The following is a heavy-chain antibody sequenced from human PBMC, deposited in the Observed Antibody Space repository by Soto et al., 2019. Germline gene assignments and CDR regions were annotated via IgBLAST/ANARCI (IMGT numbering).Heavy chain of an antibody. V-gene: IGHV3-33*01. D-gene: IGHD5-18*01. J-gene: IGHJ6*02. CDR2: IWYDGSNK. CDR1: GFTFSSYG. Sequence: PGGSLRLSCAASGFTFSSYGMHWVRQAPGKGLEWVAVIWYDGSNKYYADSVKGRFTISRDNSKNTLYLQMNSLRAEDTAVYYCASYIRYSYGYGYYYYGMDVWGQGTTVTVSS. CDR3: ASYIRYSYGYGYYYYGMDV.